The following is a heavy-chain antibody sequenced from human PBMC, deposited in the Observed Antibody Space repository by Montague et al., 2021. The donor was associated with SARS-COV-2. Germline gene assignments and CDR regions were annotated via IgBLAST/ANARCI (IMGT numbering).Heavy chain of an antibody. CDR3: ARGLLRYFFD. CDR1: CGSFREYY. CDR2: FNYTGST. V-gene: IGHV4-34*01. Sequence: SETLSLTCTGFCGSFREYYWTWIGRSPGKKLEGFGEFNYTGSTNYNPSLKSRVTISVDTSKKHFSLKLTSMTAADTAIYYCARGLLRYFFDWGQGTTVTVSS. D-gene: IGHD3-9*01. J-gene: IGHJ6*02.